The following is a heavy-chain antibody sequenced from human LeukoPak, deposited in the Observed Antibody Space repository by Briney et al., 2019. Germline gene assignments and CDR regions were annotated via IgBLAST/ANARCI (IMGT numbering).Heavy chain of an antibody. CDR1: GDSISGSNYH. CDR3: AREPDG. Sequence: SETLSLTCTVSGDSISGSNYHWGWIRQPPGKGLEWLGTVHHTGRAFYNPSLRGRTTVSVDTSKNEFSLKLTSVTAADTAVYYCAREPDGWGQGMLVILSS. J-gene: IGHJ4*02. CDR2: VHHTGRA. V-gene: IGHV4-39*07.